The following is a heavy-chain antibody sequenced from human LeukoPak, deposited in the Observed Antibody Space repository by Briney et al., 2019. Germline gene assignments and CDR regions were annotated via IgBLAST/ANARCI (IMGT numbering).Heavy chain of an antibody. CDR3: AKDPYSYGSYFDY. Sequence: SGGSLRLSCAASGFTFSGCGMHWVRQAPGKGLEWVAFIWYDGRGKYYADSVKGQFTISRDNSKNTLYLQMNSLRAEDTAVYYCAKDPYSYGSYFDYWGQGTLVTVSS. V-gene: IGHV3-30*02. CDR1: GFTFSGCG. CDR2: IWYDGRGK. D-gene: IGHD5-18*01. J-gene: IGHJ4*02.